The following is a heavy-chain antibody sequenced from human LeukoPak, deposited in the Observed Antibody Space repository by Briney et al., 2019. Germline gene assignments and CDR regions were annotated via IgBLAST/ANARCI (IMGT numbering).Heavy chain of an antibody. D-gene: IGHD5-12*01. CDR3: ATSGFSGYDHPS. J-gene: IGHJ5*02. CDR1: GFTFRSYS. V-gene: IGHV3-23*01. CDR2: IRGGADDT. Sequence: GGSLPLSCEDSGFTFRSYSMAWVRLAPGKGLKWVSVIRGGADDTSYADSVKGRFTISRDNSKNTLFLQMDGLRVEDTAVYYCATSGFSGYDHPSWGQGTLVTVSS.